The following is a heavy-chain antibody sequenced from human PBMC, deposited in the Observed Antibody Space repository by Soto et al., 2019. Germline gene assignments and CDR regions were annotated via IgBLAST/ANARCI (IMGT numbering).Heavy chain of an antibody. CDR3: ACIFSGGYGYGFYYYGMDV. CDR2: IYYSGST. J-gene: IGHJ6*02. D-gene: IGHD5-18*01. Sequence: SETLSLTCTVYGRSITSSSYYWGWIRQPPGKGLEWIGSIYYSGSTYYNPSLKSRVTISVDTSKNQFSLKLSSVTAADTAVYYCACIFSGGYGYGFYYYGMDVWGQGTTVT. V-gene: IGHV4-39*01. CDR1: GRSITSSSYY.